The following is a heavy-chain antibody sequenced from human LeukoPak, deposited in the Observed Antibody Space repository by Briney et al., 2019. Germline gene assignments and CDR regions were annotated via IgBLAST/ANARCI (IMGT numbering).Heavy chain of an antibody. CDR1: GFTFSSYS. CDR3: ARPTLPFTIHSPFDY. J-gene: IGHJ4*02. D-gene: IGHD3-10*01. Sequence: GGSLRLSCAASGFTFSSYSMNWVRQALGKGLEWVSSITSSSNYIYYVDSVKGRFTISRDNAKNSLYLQMNSLTAEDTAVYYCARPTLPFTIHSPFDYWGQGTLVTVSS. V-gene: IGHV3-21*01. CDR2: ITSSSNYI.